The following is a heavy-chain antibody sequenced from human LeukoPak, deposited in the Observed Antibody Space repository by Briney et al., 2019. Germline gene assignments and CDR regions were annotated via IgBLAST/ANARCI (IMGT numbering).Heavy chain of an antibody. CDR1: GYSISSGYY. V-gene: IGHV4-38-2*01. CDR3: ARSVRLGSWYFDL. Sequence: SETLSLTCAVSGYSISSGYYWGWIRQPPGKGLEWIGSIYHSGSTYYNPSLKSRVTISVDTSKNQFSLKLSSVTAADTAVYYCARSVRLGSWYFDLWGRGTLVTVSS. D-gene: IGHD6-6*01. CDR2: IYHSGST. J-gene: IGHJ2*01.